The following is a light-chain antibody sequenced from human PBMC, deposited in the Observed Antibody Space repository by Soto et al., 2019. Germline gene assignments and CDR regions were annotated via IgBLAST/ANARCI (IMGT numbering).Light chain of an antibody. CDR1: SGGVTSGHY. CDR2: DTS. J-gene: IGLJ2*01. CDR3: WLAYNDAWV. Sequence: QAVVTQEPSLTVSPGGTVTLTCGSSSGGVTSGHYPHWFQKKPGQAPRTLIHDTSNTHSLTPARFSGSLLGGKAALTLSGAQPEDEAEYACWLAYNDAWVFGGGTKLTVL. V-gene: IGLV7-46*01.